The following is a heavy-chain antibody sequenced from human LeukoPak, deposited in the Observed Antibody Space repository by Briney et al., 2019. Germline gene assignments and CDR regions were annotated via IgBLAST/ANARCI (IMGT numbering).Heavy chain of an antibody. CDR1: GGTFSSYA. V-gene: IGHV1-69*04. CDR2: IIPILGIA. D-gene: IGHD3-22*01. CDR3: ARALASSGYSDY. Sequence: SVKVSCKASGGTFSSYAISWVRQAPGPGLEWMGRIIPILGIANYAQKFQGRVTITADKSTSTAYMELSSLRSEDTAVYYCARALASSGYSDYWGQGTLVTVSS. J-gene: IGHJ4*02.